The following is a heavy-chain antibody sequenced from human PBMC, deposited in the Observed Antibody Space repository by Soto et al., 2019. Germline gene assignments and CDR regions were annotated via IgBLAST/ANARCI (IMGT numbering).Heavy chain of an antibody. CDR1: GGTFSSYA. J-gene: IGHJ6*02. D-gene: IGHD4-17*01. CDR3: ARGLALRNYYYYYGTDV. Sequence: GASVMVSCKASGGTFSSYAISWVRQAPVQGLEWMGGIIPIFGTANYAQKFQGRVTITADKSTSTAYMERSSLRSEATAVYYCARGLALRNYYYYYGTDVWGQGTKVSVSS. V-gene: IGHV1-69*06. CDR2: IIPIFGTA.